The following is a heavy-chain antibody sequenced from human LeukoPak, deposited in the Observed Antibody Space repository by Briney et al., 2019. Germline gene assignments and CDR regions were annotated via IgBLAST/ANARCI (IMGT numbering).Heavy chain of an antibody. V-gene: IGHV3-23*01. Sequence: GGSLRLSCAASGFTFSSYAMTWVRQAPGKGLEGVSAISDSGGSTFYADAVKGRFTISRDNSKTTLYMQINSLGAEETAVYYCATRRGDYWGQGTLVTVSP. CDR2: ISDSGGST. CDR1: GFTFSSYA. J-gene: IGHJ4*02. CDR3: ATRRGDY. D-gene: IGHD3-10*01.